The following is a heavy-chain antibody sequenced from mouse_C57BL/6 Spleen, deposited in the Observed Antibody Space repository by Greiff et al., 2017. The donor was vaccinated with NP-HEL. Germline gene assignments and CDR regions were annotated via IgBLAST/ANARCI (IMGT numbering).Heavy chain of an antibody. J-gene: IGHJ4*01. Sequence: VQLKESGGGLVKPGGSLKLSCAASGFTFSDYGMHWVRQAPEKGLEWVAYISSGSSTIYYADTVKGRFTISRDNAKNTLFLQMTSLRSEDTAMYYCARRPWDGSSYAMDYWGQGTSVTVSS. D-gene: IGHD1-1*01. CDR1: GFTFSDYG. CDR3: ARRPWDGSSYAMDY. CDR2: ISSGSSTI. V-gene: IGHV5-17*01.